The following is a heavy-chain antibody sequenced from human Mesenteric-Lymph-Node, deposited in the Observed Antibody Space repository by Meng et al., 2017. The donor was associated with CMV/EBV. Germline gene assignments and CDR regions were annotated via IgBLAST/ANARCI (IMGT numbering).Heavy chain of an antibody. CDR3: AKGGDFWSGDSPN. CDR2: ISGSGGST. D-gene: IGHD3-3*01. CDR1: GFTFNTYI. J-gene: IGHJ4*02. Sequence: GESLKISCAASGFTFNTYIIHWFRQAPGKGLEWVSAISGSGGSTYYADSVKGRFTISRDNSKNTLYLQMNSLRAEDTAVYYCAKGGDFWSGDSPNWGQGTLVTVSS. V-gene: IGHV3-23*01.